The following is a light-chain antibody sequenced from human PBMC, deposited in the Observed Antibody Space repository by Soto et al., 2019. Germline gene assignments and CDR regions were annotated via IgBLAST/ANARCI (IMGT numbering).Light chain of an antibody. CDR2: GAS. Sequence: EIVLMQSPGTLSLSPGERATLSCRASQSVRSSYLAWYQQKPGQAPRLLIYGASSRATGIPDRFSGSGSGTDFSLTISRLEPEDSAVYYCQQYGSSQTFGQGTKVDIK. V-gene: IGKV3-20*01. CDR1: QSVRSSY. J-gene: IGKJ1*01. CDR3: QQYGSSQT.